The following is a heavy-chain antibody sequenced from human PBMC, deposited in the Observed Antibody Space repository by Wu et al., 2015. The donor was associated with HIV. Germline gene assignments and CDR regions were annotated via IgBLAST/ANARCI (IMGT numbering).Heavy chain of an antibody. V-gene: IGHV1-69*13. CDR1: GGTFSSYA. D-gene: IGHD5-24*01. Sequence: QVQLVQSGAEVKKPGSSVKVSCKASGGTFSSYAISWVRQAPGQGLEWMGRIIPIFGTANYAQKFQGRVTITADESTSTAYMELSSLRSEDTAVYYCARELVEMASGMQAVPANYWGQGTLVTVSS. CDR2: IIPIFGTA. CDR3: ARELVEMASGMQAVPANY. J-gene: IGHJ4*02.